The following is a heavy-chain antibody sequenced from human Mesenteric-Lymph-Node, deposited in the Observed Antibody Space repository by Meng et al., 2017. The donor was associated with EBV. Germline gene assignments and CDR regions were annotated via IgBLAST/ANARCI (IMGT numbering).Heavy chain of an antibody. D-gene: IGHD1-1*01. CDR2: YSSGNT. CDR3: ARGNYNFGQNFDY. CDR1: GGSISGSPYY. V-gene: IGHV4-30-4*01. J-gene: IGHJ4*02. Sequence: QVALTESGPGLVKPAPTPSLTCAVSGGSISGSPYYWSWIRQSPGKGLEWIGYSSGNTYYNPSLKSRVSISLDTSKNQFFLKLTSVTAADTAVYYCARGNYNFGQNFDYWGQGTLVTVSS.